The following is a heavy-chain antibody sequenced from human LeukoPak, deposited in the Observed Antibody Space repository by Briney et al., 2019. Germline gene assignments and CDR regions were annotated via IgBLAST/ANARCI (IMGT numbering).Heavy chain of an antibody. D-gene: IGHD1-26*01. J-gene: IGHJ4*02. CDR2: INESGGST. CDR1: GFTVSSYA. CDR3: AREDRGSYTLAF. V-gene: IGHV3-23*01. Sequence: GGSLTLSWAVAGFTVSSYAVTWVRQPPGKGLEWGSLINESGGSTYCPDCVKGRFTISRDNSNNMFCLHMNSLRAKAKTVVACAREDRGSYTLAFWGPGKLVTLSP.